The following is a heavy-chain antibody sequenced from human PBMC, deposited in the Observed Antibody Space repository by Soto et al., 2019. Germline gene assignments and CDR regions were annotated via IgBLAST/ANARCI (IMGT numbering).Heavy chain of an antibody. CDR3: ARVVNNWNDYLDY. CDR2: IYYSGST. V-gene: IGHV4-31*03. Sequence: PSETLSLTCTVSGCSISSGGYYWNWITQHQGKGLEWIGYIYYSGSTYYNPSLKSRVTISVDTSKNQFSLKLSSVTAADTAVYYCARVVNNWNDYLDYWGQGTLVTVSS. J-gene: IGHJ4*02. D-gene: IGHD1-1*01. CDR1: GCSISSGGYY.